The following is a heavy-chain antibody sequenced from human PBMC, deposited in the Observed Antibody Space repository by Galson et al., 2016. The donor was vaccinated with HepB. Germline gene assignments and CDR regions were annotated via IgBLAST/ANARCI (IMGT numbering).Heavy chain of an antibody. CDR1: GFTFSSYA. J-gene: IGHJ5*02. CDR2: ISGSGGST. V-gene: IGHV3-23*01. CDR3: AKDRAVATIPDWFDP. D-gene: IGHD5-12*01. Sequence: SLRLSCAASGFTFSSYAMSWVRQAPGKGLERVSPISGSGGSTYYADSVKGRFTISRDNSKNTLYLQMNSPRAEDTALYYCAKDRAVATIPDWFDPWGQGTLVTVSS.